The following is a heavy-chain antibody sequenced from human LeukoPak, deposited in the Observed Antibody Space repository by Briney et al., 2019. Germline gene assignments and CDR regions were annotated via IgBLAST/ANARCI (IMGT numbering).Heavy chain of an antibody. CDR2: INPNSGGT. J-gene: IGHJ4*02. V-gene: IGHV1-2*02. CDR3: AXARSSSWRSYFDY. Sequence: ASVKVSCKASGYTFTGYYMHWVRQAPGQGLEWMGWINPNSGGTNYAQKFQGRVTMTRDTSISTAYMELSRLRSDDTAVYYCAXARSSSWRSYFDYWGQGTLVTVSS. D-gene: IGHD6-13*01. CDR1: GYTFTGYY.